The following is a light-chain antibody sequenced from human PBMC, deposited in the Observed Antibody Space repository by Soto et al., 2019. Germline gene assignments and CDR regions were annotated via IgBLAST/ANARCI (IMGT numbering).Light chain of an antibody. CDR3: QRYNNWPLT. V-gene: IGKV1-5*01. J-gene: IGKJ4*01. CDR1: QSISIW. Sequence: DIQMTQSPSTLSPSVGDRVTITCRASQSISIWLAWYRQTPGKAPNLLIYEASSLESGVPSRFSGSGSGTEFTLTINSLQSEDFAIYYCQRYNNWPLTFGGGTKVDIK. CDR2: EAS.